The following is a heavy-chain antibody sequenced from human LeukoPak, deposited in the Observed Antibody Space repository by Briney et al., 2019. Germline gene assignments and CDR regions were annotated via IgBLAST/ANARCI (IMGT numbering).Heavy chain of an antibody. CDR2: ISSSGSTI. J-gene: IGHJ6*03. Sequence: TGGSLRLSCAASGFTFSSYEMNWVRQAPGKGLEWVSYISSSGSTIYYADSVKGRFTISRDNAKNSLYLQMNSLRAEDTAVYYCASPPGSSSADYYYYYYMDVWGKGTTVTVSS. D-gene: IGHD6-6*01. CDR3: ASPPGSSSADYYYYYYMDV. CDR1: GFTFSSYE. V-gene: IGHV3-48*03.